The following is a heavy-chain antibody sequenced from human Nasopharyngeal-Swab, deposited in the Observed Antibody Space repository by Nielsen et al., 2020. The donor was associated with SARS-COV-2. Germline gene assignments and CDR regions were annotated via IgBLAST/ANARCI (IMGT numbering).Heavy chain of an antibody. J-gene: IGHJ4*02. Sequence: GESLKISCAASGFTFSSYSMNWVRQAPGKGLEWVSYISSSSSTIYYADSAKGRFTISRDNAKNSLYLQMNSLRAEDTAVYYCTKEAGGGSSSGLDYWGQGTLVTVSP. CDR2: ISSSSSTI. CDR1: GFTFSSYS. CDR3: TKEAGGGSSSGLDY. V-gene: IGHV3-48*01. D-gene: IGHD3-16*01.